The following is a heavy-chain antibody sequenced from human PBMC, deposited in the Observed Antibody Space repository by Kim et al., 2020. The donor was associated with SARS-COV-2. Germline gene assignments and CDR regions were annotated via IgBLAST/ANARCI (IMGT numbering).Heavy chain of an antibody. Sequence: SETLSLTCAVYGGSFSDYTWSWIRQPPGKGLEWIGEINHSGSTNVSPSLKSRITISVDTSKSQFSLRLKSMTATDAAVYYCARGRAGVVPSPVLGLVPYYHSYAMDVWGRGTPVAVSS. V-gene: IGHV4-34*01. CDR3: ARGRAGVVPSPVLGLVPYYHSYAMDV. CDR1: GGSFSDYT. CDR2: INHSGST. J-gene: IGHJ6*02. D-gene: IGHD3-3*01.